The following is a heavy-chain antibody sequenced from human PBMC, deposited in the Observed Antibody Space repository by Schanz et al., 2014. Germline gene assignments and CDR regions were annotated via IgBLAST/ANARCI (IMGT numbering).Heavy chain of an antibody. J-gene: IGHJ3*01. CDR1: GFTFSGYG. V-gene: IGHV3-30*03. Sequence: QVQLVESGGGVVQPGRSLRLSCAASGFTFSGYGMHWVRQAPGKGLEWVAIISYDGRHKNYADSVKGRFIISRDSSKNTLFLQMNSLRAEDTAVYFCARDGGRDGYNLAFDVWGQGTLVTVSS. CDR2: ISYDGRHK. CDR3: ARDGGRDGYNLAFDV. D-gene: IGHD5-12*01.